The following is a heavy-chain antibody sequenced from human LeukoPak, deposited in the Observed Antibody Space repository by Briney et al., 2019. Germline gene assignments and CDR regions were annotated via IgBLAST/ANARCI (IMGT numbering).Heavy chain of an antibody. CDR2: INPNSGGT. Sequence: ASVKVSCKASGHTFTAYYMHWVRQAPGQGLEWMGWINPNSGGTKYAQIFQGRVTMTRDTSSSTAYMELSGLTSDDTAVYYCARDKTTTNSYYYYMDVWGKGTTVTVSS. J-gene: IGHJ6*03. D-gene: IGHD1-1*01. CDR1: GHTFTAYY. V-gene: IGHV1-2*02. CDR3: ARDKTTTNSYYYYMDV.